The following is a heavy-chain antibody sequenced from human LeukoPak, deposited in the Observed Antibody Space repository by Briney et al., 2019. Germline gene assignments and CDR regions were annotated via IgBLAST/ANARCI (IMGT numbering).Heavy chain of an antibody. CDR3: AILDYSNYEGYFDY. Sequence: PGGSLRLSCAASGFTFSSYAMSWVRQAPGKGLEWVSAISGSGGSTYYADSVKGRFTISRDNSKNTLYLQKNSLRAEDTAVYYCAILDYSNYEGYFDYWGQGTLVTVSS. V-gene: IGHV3-23*01. D-gene: IGHD4-11*01. CDR2: ISGSGGST. J-gene: IGHJ4*02. CDR1: GFTFSSYA.